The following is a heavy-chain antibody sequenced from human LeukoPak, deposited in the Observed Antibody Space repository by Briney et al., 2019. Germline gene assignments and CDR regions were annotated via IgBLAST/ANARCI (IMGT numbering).Heavy chain of an antibody. D-gene: IGHD5-24*01. CDR2: IYYSGST. Sequence: PSETLSLTCTVSGGSISSSSYYWGWIRQPPGKGLEWIGSIYYSGSTYYNPSLKSRVTISVDTSKNQFSLKLSSVTAADTAVYYCARRGRRWLQCAFDYWGQGTLVTVSS. CDR1: GGSISSSSYY. J-gene: IGHJ4*02. V-gene: IGHV4-39*01. CDR3: ARRGRRWLQCAFDY.